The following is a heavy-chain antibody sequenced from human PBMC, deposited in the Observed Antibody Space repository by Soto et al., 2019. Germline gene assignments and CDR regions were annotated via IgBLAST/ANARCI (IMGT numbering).Heavy chain of an antibody. Sequence: PGGSLRLSCAASGFPFSSYAMSWVRQAPGKGLEWVSAITNGGRTYYADSVKGRFTLYRDDSKNTLYLQMDSLRVEDTAAYYCAKEGPTTHYYFDYWGQGPLVTVSS. J-gene: IGHJ4*02. D-gene: IGHD1-1*01. CDR1: GFPFSSYA. V-gene: IGHV3-23*01. CDR3: AKEGPTTHYYFDY. CDR2: ITNGGRT.